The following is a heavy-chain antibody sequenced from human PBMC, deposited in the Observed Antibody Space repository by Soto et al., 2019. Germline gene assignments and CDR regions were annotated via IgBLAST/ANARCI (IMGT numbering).Heavy chain of an antibody. CDR2: ISSSSSTI. V-gene: IGHV3-48*02. D-gene: IGHD3-9*01. CDR3: ARRSPDSYYDILTGYYRWYYYYGMDV. CDR1: GFTFSSYS. J-gene: IGHJ6*02. Sequence: GGSLRLSCAASGFTFSSYSMNWVRQAPGKGLEWVSYISSSSSTIYYADSVKGRFTISRDNAKNSLYLQMNSLRDEDTAVYYWARRSPDSYYDILTGYYRWYYYYGMDVWGQGTTVTVSS.